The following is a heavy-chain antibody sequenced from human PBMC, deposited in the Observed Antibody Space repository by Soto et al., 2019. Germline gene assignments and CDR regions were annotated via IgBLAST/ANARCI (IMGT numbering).Heavy chain of an antibody. CDR3: ARDKYTTLYNYYYGMDV. J-gene: IGHJ6*02. Sequence: ASVKVSCKASGYSFTTYYVHWVRQAPGQGLEWMGILDPSGGSTSYTQKFQGRVTMTRDTSTSTVYMELSSLRSEDTAVYYCARDKYTTLYNYYYGMDVWGQGTTVTVSS. D-gene: IGHD2-2*02. CDR2: LDPSGGST. CDR1: GYSFTTYY. V-gene: IGHV1-46*01.